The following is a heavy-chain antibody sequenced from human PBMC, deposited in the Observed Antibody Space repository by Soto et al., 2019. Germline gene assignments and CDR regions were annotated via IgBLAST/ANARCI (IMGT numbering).Heavy chain of an antibody. CDR3: ARAAPRMVRGATQQEPHYYYYYGMDV. Sequence: ASVKVSCKASGYTFTGYYMHWVRQAPGQGLEWMGWINPNSGGTNYAQKFQGWVTMTRDTSISTAYMELSRLRSDDTAVYYCARAAPRMVRGATQQEPHYYYYYGMDVWGQGTTVTVSS. V-gene: IGHV1-2*04. D-gene: IGHD3-10*01. CDR2: INPNSGGT. J-gene: IGHJ6*02. CDR1: GYTFTGYY.